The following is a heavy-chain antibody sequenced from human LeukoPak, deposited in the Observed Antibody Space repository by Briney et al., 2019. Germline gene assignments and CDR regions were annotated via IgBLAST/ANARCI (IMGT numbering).Heavy chain of an antibody. D-gene: IGHD6-19*01. CDR1: GFTFSSYA. J-gene: IGHJ4*02. Sequence: GGSLRLSCAASGFTFSSYAMSWVRQAPGKGLEWVSGISGSGGSTYYADSVNGRFSISRDNSKNTLYLEMNSLRAEDTAVYYCAKGRGQWLAAINYWGQGTLVTVSS. CDR3: AKGRGQWLAAINY. V-gene: IGHV3-23*01. CDR2: ISGSGGST.